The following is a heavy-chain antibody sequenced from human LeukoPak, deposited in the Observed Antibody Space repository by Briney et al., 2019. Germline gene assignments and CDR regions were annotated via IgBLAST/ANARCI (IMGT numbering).Heavy chain of an antibody. CDR3: ARYSSGWSFGY. J-gene: IGHJ4*02. Sequence: GGSLRLSCAASGFTFSSYAMSWVRQAPGKGLEWVANIKQDGSEKYYVDSVKGRFTISRDNAKNSLYLQMNSLRADDTAVYYCARYSSGWSFGYWGQGTLVTVSS. CDR2: IKQDGSEK. V-gene: IGHV3-7*01. D-gene: IGHD6-19*01. CDR1: GFTFSSYA.